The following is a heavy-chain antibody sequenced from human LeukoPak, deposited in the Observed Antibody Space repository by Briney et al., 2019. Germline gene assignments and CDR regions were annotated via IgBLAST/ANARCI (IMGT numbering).Heavy chain of an antibody. CDR1: GFTFSSYA. J-gene: IGHJ5*02. CDR2: ISGSGGST. CDR3: ARQVNENRFSGSYWS. D-gene: IGHD1-26*01. V-gene: IGHV3-23*01. Sequence: PGGSLRLSCAASGFTFSSYAMSWVRQAPGKGLEWVSSISGSGGSTYYADSVKGRFTISRDNSKKTLSLQMNSLRTEDSAVFYCARQVNENRFSGSYWSWGQGTLVTVSS.